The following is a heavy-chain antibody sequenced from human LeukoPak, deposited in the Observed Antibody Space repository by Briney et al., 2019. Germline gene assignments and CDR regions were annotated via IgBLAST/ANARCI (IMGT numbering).Heavy chain of an antibody. CDR2: IYYIGST. D-gene: IGHD1-26*01. V-gene: IGHV4-59*01. J-gene: IGHJ4*02. CDR3: ARVVGATGSSDY. CDR1: GGSISSDY. Sequence: SETLSLTCAVSGGSISSDYWSWIRQPPGKGLEWIGYIYYIGSTNYNPSLKSRITISVDTSKSHFSLKLSSVTAADTAVYYCARVVGATGSSDYWGQGTLVTVSS.